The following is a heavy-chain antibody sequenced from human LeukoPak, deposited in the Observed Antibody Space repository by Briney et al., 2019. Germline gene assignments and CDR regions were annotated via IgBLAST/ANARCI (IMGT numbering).Heavy chain of an antibody. CDR1: GFTFNSYW. D-gene: IGHD3-22*01. CDR2: INSDGSDT. CDR3: AREGYYDSSGYSIRFSY. V-gene: IGHV3-74*01. J-gene: IGHJ4*02. Sequence: GGSLRLSCAASGFTFNSYWFHWVRQAPGKGLVWVSRINSDGSDTIYADSVKGRFTISRDNAKNTLYLQMNSLRAEDTAVYYCAREGYYDSSGYSIRFSYWGQGTLVTVSS.